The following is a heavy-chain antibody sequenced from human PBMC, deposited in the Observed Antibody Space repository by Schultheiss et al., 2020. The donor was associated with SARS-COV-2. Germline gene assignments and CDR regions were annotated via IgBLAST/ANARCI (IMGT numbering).Heavy chain of an antibody. CDR2: IYHSGST. Sequence: SETLSLTCAVYGGSFSGYYWSWIRQPPGKGLEWIGEIYHSGSTSYNPSLKSRVTISVDQSKNQISLKMNSVTAADTAVYYCARGGIMAPGWFDPWGQGTLVTVSS. J-gene: IGHJ5*02. D-gene: IGHD3-16*01. CDR1: GGSFSGYY. CDR3: ARGGIMAPGWFDP. V-gene: IGHV4-34*01.